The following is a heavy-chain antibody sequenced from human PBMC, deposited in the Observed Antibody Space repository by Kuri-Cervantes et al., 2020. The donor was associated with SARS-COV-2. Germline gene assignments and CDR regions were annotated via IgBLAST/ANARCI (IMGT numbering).Heavy chain of an antibody. CDR2: ISYDGSNK. Sequence: GESLKISCAASGFTFSSYAMHWVRQAPGKGLEWVAVISYDGSNKYYADSVKGRFTISRDNSKNTLYLQMNSLRADDTAVYYCARDPMWSRYYYDSSGSYYFDYWGQGTLVTVSS. CDR1: GFTFSSYA. CDR3: ARDPMWSRYYYDSSGSYYFDY. D-gene: IGHD3-22*01. V-gene: IGHV3-30*04. J-gene: IGHJ4*02.